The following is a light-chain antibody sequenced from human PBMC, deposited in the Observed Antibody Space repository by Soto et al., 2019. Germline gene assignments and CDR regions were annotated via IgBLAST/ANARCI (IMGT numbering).Light chain of an antibody. CDR3: SSYTSNYV. CDR1: STDVGGYNY. CDR2: DVS. J-gene: IGLJ1*01. Sequence: QSALTQPASVSGSPGQWITISCTGTSTDVGGYNYVSWYQQHPGKAPTLMIYDVSNRPSGVSNRFSGSKSGNTASLTISGVQAEDEADYYCSSYTSNYVFGTGTKLTVL. V-gene: IGLV2-14*01.